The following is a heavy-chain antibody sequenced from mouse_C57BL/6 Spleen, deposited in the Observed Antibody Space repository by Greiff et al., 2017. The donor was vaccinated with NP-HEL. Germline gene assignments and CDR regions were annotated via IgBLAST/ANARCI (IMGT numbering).Heavy chain of an antibody. D-gene: IGHD4-1*01. V-gene: IGHV3-6*01. J-gene: IGHJ2*01. CDR3: ARDLGRYYFDY. CDR1: GYSITSGYY. CDR2: ISYDGSN. Sequence: ESGPGLVKPSQSLSLTCSVTGYSITSGYYWNWIRQFPGNKLEWRGYISYDGSNNYNPSLKNRISITRDTSKNQFFLKLNSVTTEDTATYYCARDLGRYYFDYWGQGTTLTVSS.